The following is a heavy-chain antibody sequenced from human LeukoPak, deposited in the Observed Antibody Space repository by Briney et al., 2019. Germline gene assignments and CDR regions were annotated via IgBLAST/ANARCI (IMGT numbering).Heavy chain of an antibody. V-gene: IGHV4-4*02. Sequence: SETPSLTCAVSGDSISSRNWWSWVRQPPGKGLDWIGEISHGGSTKYNPSLKNRVTISKDNFKNEFSLRLNSVTAADTAVYFCTRSGGWWSLDYWGQGALVTVSS. J-gene: IGHJ4*02. CDR2: ISHGGST. CDR1: GDSISSRNW. CDR3: TRSGGWWSLDY. D-gene: IGHD2-8*02.